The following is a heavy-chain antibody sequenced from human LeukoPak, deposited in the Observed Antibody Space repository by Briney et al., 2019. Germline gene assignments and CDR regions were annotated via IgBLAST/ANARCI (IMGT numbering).Heavy chain of an antibody. D-gene: IGHD6-13*01. CDR2: IWYDGSNK. V-gene: IGHV3-33*06. J-gene: IGHJ4*02. Sequence: GGSLRLSCAASGFTFSSYGMHWVRQAPGKGLEWVAVIWYDGSNKYYADSVKGRFTISRDNSKNTLYLQMNSLRAEDTAVYYCAKFGKSSSWYYFDYWGQGTLVTVSS. CDR1: GFTFSSYG. CDR3: AKFGKSSSWYYFDY.